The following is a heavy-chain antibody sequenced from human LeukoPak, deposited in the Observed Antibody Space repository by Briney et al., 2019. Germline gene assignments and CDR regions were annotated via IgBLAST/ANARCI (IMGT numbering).Heavy chain of an antibody. Sequence: SGTLSLTCAVCGGSISSNNWWWSWVRQPPGKGLEWIGEIYHSGSTNYNPSLKSRVTISVDKSNNQFSLKLSSVTAADTAVYYCAREGNYYDRSGGAFDIWGQGTMVTVSS. CDR2: IYHSGST. D-gene: IGHD3-22*01. CDR3: AREGNYYDRSGGAFDI. J-gene: IGHJ3*02. CDR1: GGSISSNNW. V-gene: IGHV4-4*02.